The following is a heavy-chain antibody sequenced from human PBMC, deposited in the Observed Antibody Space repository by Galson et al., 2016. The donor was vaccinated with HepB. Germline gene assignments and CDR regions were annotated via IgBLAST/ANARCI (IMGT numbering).Heavy chain of an antibody. CDR3: TTYYCSGGSCPDY. J-gene: IGHJ4*02. Sequence: SLRLSCAASGFTFSNAWMNWVRQAPGKGLEWVGLIKSKTDGETTDYAAPVKGRFTISRDDSKNTLYLQMNSLKTEDTAMYYCTTYYCSGGSCPDYWGQGTLVTVSS. CDR1: GFTFSNAW. V-gene: IGHV3-15*01. D-gene: IGHD2-15*01. CDR2: IKSKTDGETT.